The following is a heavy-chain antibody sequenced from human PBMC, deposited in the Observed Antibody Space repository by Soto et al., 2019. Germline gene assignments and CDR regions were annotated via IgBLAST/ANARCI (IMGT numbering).Heavy chain of an antibody. J-gene: IGHJ6*02. CDR1: GYTFTGYY. V-gene: IGHV1-2*04. CDR2: INPNSGGT. Sequence: ASVKVSCKASGYTFTGYYMHWVRQAPGQGLEWMGWINPNSGGTNYAQKFQGWVTMTRDTSISTAYMELSRLRSDDTAVYYCARGWFGELLTRNYYYYGMDVWGQGTTVTVSS. D-gene: IGHD3-10*01. CDR3: ARGWFGELLTRNYYYYGMDV.